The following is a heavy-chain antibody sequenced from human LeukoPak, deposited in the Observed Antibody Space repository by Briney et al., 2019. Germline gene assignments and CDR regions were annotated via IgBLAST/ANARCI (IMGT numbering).Heavy chain of an antibody. CDR1: GGSISTTSYY. D-gene: IGHD6-13*01. CDR2: IYYTGIT. Sequence: PSETLSLTCTVSGGSISTTSYYWGWIRQPPGKGLEWIGSIYYTGITFYNASLKSRVTISVDTSKNQISLELSSVTAADTALYYCARHSSRDAFDIWGQGTMVTVSS. CDR3: ARHSSRDAFDI. J-gene: IGHJ3*02. V-gene: IGHV4-39*01.